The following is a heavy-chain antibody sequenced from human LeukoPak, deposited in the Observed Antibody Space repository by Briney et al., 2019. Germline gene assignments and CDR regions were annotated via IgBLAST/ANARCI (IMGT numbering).Heavy chain of an antibody. D-gene: IGHD3-22*01. CDR2: INPSGGST. Sequence: ASVKVSCKASGYTFTSYYMHWVRQAPGQGLEWMGIINPSGGSTSFAQKFQGRVTMTRDTSTSTVYMELSSLRSEDTAVYYCARDRDYYDSSGYPRLDDAFDIWGQGTMVTVSS. J-gene: IGHJ3*02. CDR1: GYTFTSYY. V-gene: IGHV1-46*01. CDR3: ARDRDYYDSSGYPRLDDAFDI.